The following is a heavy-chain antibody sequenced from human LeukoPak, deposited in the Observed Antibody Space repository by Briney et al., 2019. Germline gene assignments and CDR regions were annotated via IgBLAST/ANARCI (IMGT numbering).Heavy chain of an antibody. CDR1: GYTFTSYG. CDR3: ARDAYYYDSSGYYSDY. V-gene: IGHV1-18*01. Sequence: ASVKVSCKASGYTFTSYGISWVRQAPGQGLEWMGWISAYNGNTNYAQKLQGRVTMTSDTSTSTAYMELRSLRSDDTAVYYCARDAYYYDSSGYYSDYWGQGTLVTVSS. J-gene: IGHJ4*02. CDR2: ISAYNGNT. D-gene: IGHD3-22*01.